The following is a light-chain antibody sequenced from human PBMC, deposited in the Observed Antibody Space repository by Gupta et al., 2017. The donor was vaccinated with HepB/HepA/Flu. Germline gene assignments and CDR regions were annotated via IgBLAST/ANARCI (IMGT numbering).Light chain of an antibody. Sequence: QPALTQPRSVSGSPGQSATISCTGTSSDVGGYNYVSWYQQQHPGKAPKLMIYDVSKRPSGVPDRFSGSKSGNAASLTISGLQAEDEADYYCYSYASSYTWVFGGGTKLTVL. J-gene: IGLJ3*02. V-gene: IGLV2-11*01. CDR1: SSDVGGYNY. CDR2: DVS. CDR3: YSYASSYTWV.